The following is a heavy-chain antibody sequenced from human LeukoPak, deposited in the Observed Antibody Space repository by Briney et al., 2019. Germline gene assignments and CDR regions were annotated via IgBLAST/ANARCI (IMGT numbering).Heavy chain of an antibody. V-gene: IGHV4-34*01. CDR1: GGSFSGYY. J-gene: IGHJ3*01. D-gene: IGHD6-13*01. CDR3: ARVSSNNWYNERGAFDV. Sequence: SETLSLTCAVYGGSFSGYYWSWIRQPPGKGLEWIGEINHSESTNYNPSLKSRVTISVDTSKNQFSLKLSSVTAADTAVYYCARVSSNNWYNERGAFDVWGQGTMVTVSS. CDR2: INHSEST.